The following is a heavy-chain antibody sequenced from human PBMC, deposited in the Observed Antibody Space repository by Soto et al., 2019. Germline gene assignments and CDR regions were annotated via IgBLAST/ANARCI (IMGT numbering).Heavy chain of an antibody. D-gene: IGHD2-2*01. CDR3: AHRSVHYGMDV. CDR2: VYWNTEK. V-gene: IGHV2-5*01. CDR1: GFSLSTGGVG. Sequence: QITLKESGPTLVKPTQTLALTCTFSGFSLSTGGVGVGWFRQPPGKALEWLADVYWNTEKNYSPSLPGRLTTTXXTSKNQVVLTMTDMAPVDTATSYCAHRSVHYGMDVWGQGTTVTVSS. J-gene: IGHJ6*02.